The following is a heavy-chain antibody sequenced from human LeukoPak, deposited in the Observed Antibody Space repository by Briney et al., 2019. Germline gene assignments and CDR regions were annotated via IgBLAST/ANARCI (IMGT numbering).Heavy chain of an antibody. J-gene: IGHJ4*02. V-gene: IGHV3-33*01. CDR3: ARDFWNEPSKYFDC. CDR2: IWYHGNDV. CDR1: GFTFGSYG. Sequence: GMSLRLSCSASGFTFGSYGMHWVRQAPGEGLEWVALIWYHGNDVDYADSVKGRFTISRDNSKNTLYLQMNSVRAEDTAVYFCARDFWNEPSKYFDCWGQGTLVTVSS. D-gene: IGHD3-3*01.